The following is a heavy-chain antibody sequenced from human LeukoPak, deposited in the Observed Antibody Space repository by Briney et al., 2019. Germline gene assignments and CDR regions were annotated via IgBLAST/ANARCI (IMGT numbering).Heavy chain of an antibody. J-gene: IGHJ4*02. D-gene: IGHD4-23*01. V-gene: IGHV3-21*01. CDR1: GFTFSSYE. CDR2: ISSSSSYI. Sequence: GGSLRLSCAASGFTFSSYEMNWVRQAPGKGLEWVSSISSSSSYIYYADSVKGRFTISRDNAKNSLYLQMNSLRAEDTAVYYCARGSDLRWIDYWGQGTLVTVSS. CDR3: ARGSDLRWIDY.